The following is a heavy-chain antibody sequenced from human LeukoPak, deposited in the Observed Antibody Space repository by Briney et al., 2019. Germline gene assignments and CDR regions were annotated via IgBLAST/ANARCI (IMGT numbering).Heavy chain of an antibody. CDR2: LHTSGST. V-gene: IGHV4-4*07. CDR3: ARNFGYGDYFFDD. J-gene: IGHJ4*02. Sequence: SETLSLTCTVSGGSISSYYWSWIRQPAGEGLEWIGRLHTSGSTHYNPSLKSRVTMSVDTSKNQFSLKLSSVTAADTAVYYCARNFGYGDYFFDDWGQGTLVTVSS. CDR1: GGSISSYY. D-gene: IGHD4-17*01.